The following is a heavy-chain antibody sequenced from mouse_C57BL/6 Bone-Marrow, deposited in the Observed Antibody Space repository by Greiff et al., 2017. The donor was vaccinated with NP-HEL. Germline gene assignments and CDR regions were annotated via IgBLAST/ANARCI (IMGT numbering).Heavy chain of an antibody. CDR1: GYAFSSSW. CDR2: IYPGDGDT. CDR3: AESSGYEDYARDY. D-gene: IGHD3-2*02. V-gene: IGHV1-82*01. J-gene: IGHJ4*01. Sequence: QVQLKQSGPELVKPGASVKISCKASGYAFSSSWMNWVKQRPGKGLEWIGRIYPGDGDTNYNGKFKGKATLTADKSSSTAYMQLSSLTSEDAAVYFCAESSGYEDYARDYWGQGTSVTVSS.